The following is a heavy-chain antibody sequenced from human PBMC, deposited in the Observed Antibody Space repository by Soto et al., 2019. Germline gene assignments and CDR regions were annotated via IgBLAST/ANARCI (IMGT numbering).Heavy chain of an antibody. CDR3: ARDASVDYGSGSYYPYYYYYGMDV. Sequence: VGSLRLSCPASGFTFSSYSMNCVRQAPRKWLDWVSSISSSSSYIYYADSVKGRFTISRDNAKNSLYLQMNSLRAEDTAVYYCARDASVDYGSGSYYPYYYYYGMDVWGQGTTVTVSS. V-gene: IGHV3-21*01. D-gene: IGHD3-10*01. J-gene: IGHJ6*02. CDR1: GFTFSSYS. CDR2: ISSSSSYI.